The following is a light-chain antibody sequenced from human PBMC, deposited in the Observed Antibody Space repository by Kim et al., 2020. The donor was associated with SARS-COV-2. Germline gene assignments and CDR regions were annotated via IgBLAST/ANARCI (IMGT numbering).Light chain of an antibody. V-gene: IGKV3-20*01. CDR3: QQYGNLPI. CDR2: GAS. CDR1: QSVGSNS. J-gene: IGKJ2*01. Sequence: VPPRERATRSGVASQSVGSNSVGWYQQRPSQATRLLISGASSRATGIPDRFSVSGSGTDFTLTISSLEPEDFAVYYCQQYGNLPIFGQGTKLEI.